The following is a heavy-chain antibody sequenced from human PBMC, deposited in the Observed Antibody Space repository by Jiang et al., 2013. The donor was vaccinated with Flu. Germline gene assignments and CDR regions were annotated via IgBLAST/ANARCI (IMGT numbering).Heavy chain of an antibody. D-gene: IGHD5-24*01. CDR3: ASSDGYNRRVFDY. Sequence: GLVKPSETLSLTCTVSGGSISSYYWSWIRQPPGKGLEWIGYIYYSGSTNYNPSLKSRVTISVDTSKNQFSLKLSSVTAADTAVYYCASSDGYNRRVFDYWGQGTLVTVSS. CDR2: IYYSGST. J-gene: IGHJ4*02. CDR1: GGSISSYY. V-gene: IGHV4-59*01.